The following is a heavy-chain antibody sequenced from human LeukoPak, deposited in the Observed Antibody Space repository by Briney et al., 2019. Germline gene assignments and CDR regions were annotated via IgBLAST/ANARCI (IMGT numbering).Heavy chain of an antibody. D-gene: IGHD3-10*01. CDR2: ITSNGGST. J-gene: IGHJ5*02. Sequence: GSLRLSCSASGFTFSSYAMYWVRQAPGKGLECVSAITSNGGSTYYADSVKGRFTVSRDNSKNTLYLQMSSLRDEDTAVYYCVKGSGSYYYGSGSSLFDPWGQGTLVTVSS. CDR1: GFTFSSYA. CDR3: VKGSGSYYYGSGSSLFDP. V-gene: IGHV3-64D*06.